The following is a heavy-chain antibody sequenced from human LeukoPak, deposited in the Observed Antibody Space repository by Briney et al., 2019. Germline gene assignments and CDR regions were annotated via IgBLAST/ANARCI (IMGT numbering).Heavy chain of an antibody. V-gene: IGHV3-23*01. J-gene: IGHJ3*02. D-gene: IGHD3-3*01. CDR3: AKAHRRRSIFGVVPDAFDI. CDR1: GFTFSSYA. Sequence: PGGSPRLSCAASGFTFSSYAMSWVRQAPGKGLEWVSAISGSGGSTYYADSVKGRFTISRDNSKNTLYLQMNSLRAEDTAVYYCAKAHRRRSIFGVVPDAFDIWGQGTMVTVSS. CDR2: ISGSGGST.